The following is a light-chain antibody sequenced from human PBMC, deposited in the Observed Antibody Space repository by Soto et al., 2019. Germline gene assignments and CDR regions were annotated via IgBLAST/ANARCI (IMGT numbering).Light chain of an antibody. CDR3: AAWDDRLGVV. CDR2: RNN. Sequence: QSVLTQPPSASGTPGQRVTISCSGSSSNIGSNYVYWYQQLPGTAPKLLIYRNNQRPSGVPDRFSGSKSGTSASLAISGLRSEDDADYYCAAWDDRLGVVFGGGTKLTVL. CDR1: SSNIGSNY. J-gene: IGLJ2*01. V-gene: IGLV1-47*01.